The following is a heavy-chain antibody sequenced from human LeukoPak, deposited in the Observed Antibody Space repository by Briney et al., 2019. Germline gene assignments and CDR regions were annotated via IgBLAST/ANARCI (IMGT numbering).Heavy chain of an antibody. CDR2: MNPNSGGT. CDR3: ARDPGGAGDYYYYMDV. V-gene: IGHV1-2*02. CDR1: GYTFTSYD. J-gene: IGHJ6*03. Sequence: ASVKVSCXASGYTFTSYDINWVRQATGQGLEWMGWMNPNSGGTNYAQKFQGRVTMTRDTAISTAYMELSRLRSDDTAVYYCARDPGGAGDYYYYMDVWGKGTTVTVSS. D-gene: IGHD6-19*01.